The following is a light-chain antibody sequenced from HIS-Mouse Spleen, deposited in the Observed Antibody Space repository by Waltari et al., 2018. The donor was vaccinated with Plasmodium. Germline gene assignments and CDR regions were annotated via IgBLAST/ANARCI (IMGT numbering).Light chain of an antibody. CDR3: PPSYLSPSS. CDR1: QSVSSSY. J-gene: IGKJ2*01. V-gene: IGKV3-20*01. Sequence: EIVLTQSPGTLSLSPGERATLSCRASQSVSSSYLAWYQQKPGQAPRLLIYGASSRATPLPFSFLCLSSLPLFPLPLLLLSPASFAVSSCPPSYLSPSSFVPGPQLELK. CDR2: GAS.